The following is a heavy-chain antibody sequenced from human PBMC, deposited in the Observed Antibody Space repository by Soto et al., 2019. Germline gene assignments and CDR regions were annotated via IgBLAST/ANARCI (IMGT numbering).Heavy chain of an antibody. CDR2: INHWGSS. Sequence: PSETPSLTCAVYGGSFSNYHWSWIRQPPGKGLEWIGEINHWGSSNYNPSLKSRVTMSVDTSKSQFSLKLSSVTAADTAVYYCARGRQVAPAALFRRAGDYSLDVWGQGTTVTVSS. V-gene: IGHV4-34*01. D-gene: IGHD2-2*01. CDR3: ARGRQVAPAALFRRAGDYSLDV. CDR1: GGSFSNYH. J-gene: IGHJ6*02.